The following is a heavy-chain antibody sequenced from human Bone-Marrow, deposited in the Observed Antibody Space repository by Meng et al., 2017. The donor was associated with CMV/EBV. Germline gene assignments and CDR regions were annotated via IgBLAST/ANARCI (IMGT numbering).Heavy chain of an antibody. CDR2: VRYDGSDK. Sequence: GESLKISCAASGFTFSSYGMHWVRQAPGKGLEWVAFVRYDGSDKYYADSVKGRFTISRDNSKNNLYLQMNSLRAEDTAVYYCAKVAGHTHAGDLDYWGQGALVTVTS. D-gene: IGHD3-10*01. V-gene: IGHV3-30*02. J-gene: IGHJ4*02. CDR1: GFTFSSYG. CDR3: AKVAGHTHAGDLDY.